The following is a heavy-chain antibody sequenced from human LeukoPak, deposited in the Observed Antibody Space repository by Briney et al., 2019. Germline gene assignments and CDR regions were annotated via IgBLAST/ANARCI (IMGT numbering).Heavy chain of an antibody. CDR2: IIPIFGTA. Sequence: SVKVSCKASGGTFSSYAISWVRQAPGQGLEWMGGIIPIFGTANYAQKFQGRVTITADESTSTAYMEQSSLRSEDTAVYYCALHPHPITMVRGQLGNWFDPWGQGTLVTVSS. CDR3: ALHPHPITMVRGQLGNWFDP. CDR1: GGTFSSYA. J-gene: IGHJ5*02. D-gene: IGHD3-10*01. V-gene: IGHV1-69*01.